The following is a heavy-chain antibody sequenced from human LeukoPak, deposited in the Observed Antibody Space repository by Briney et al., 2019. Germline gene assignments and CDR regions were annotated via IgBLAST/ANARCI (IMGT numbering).Heavy chain of an antibody. Sequence: SVKVSCTASGGTFSSYAISWVRQAPGQGLEWMGGIIPIFGTANYAQKFQGRVTITADGSTSTAYMELSSLRSEDTAVYYCASAVDTAHSRTKYYFDYWGQGTLVTVSS. CDR1: GGTFSSYA. V-gene: IGHV1-69*01. J-gene: IGHJ4*02. CDR3: ASAVDTAHSRTKYYFDY. CDR2: IIPIFGTA. D-gene: IGHD5-18*01.